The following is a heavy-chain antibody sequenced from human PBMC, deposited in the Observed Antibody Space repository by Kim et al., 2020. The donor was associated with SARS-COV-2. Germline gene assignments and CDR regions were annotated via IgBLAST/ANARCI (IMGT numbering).Heavy chain of an antibody. J-gene: IGHJ4*02. CDR1: GFTFSRYW. V-gene: IGHV3-7*03. CDR3: VYGGYSFDY. CDR2: IKQDGSEK. Sequence: GGSLRLSCAASGFTFSRYWMSWVRQAPGKGLEWVANIKQDGSEKYYVDSVKGRFTISRDNAKNSLYLQMNSLRAEDTAVYFCVYGGYSFDYWGQGTLVTV. D-gene: IGHD3-22*01.